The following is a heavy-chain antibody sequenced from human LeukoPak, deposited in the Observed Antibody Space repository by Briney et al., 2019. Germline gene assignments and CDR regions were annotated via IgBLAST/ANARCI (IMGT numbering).Heavy chain of an antibody. CDR2: FDPEDGET. Sequence: ASVKVSCKVSGYTLTELSMHWVRQAPGKGLEWMGGFDPEDGETIYAQKFQGRVTMTEDTSTDTAYMELSSLRSEDTAVYYCATASYCSGDSCYSHDAFDIWGQGTMVTVSS. CDR3: ATASYCSGDSCYSHDAFDI. CDR1: GYTLTELS. V-gene: IGHV1-24*01. D-gene: IGHD2-15*01. J-gene: IGHJ3*02.